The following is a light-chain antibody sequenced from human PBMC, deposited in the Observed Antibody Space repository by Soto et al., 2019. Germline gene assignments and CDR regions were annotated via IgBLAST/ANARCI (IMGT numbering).Light chain of an antibody. J-gene: IGKJ4*01. Sequence: EIVLTQSPGTLSLSPGKRATLSCGASQSVTSNYLAWYQQKTGQAPRILIYGASSRATGIPDRFSGSGSGTDCTLTISRLEPEDFAVYYCQQYGSSPLTFGGGTKVDI. V-gene: IGKV3-20*01. CDR3: QQYGSSPLT. CDR2: GAS. CDR1: QSVTSNY.